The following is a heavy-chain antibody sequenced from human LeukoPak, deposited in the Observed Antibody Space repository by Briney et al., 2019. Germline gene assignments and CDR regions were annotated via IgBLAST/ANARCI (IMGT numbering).Heavy chain of an antibody. Sequence: SGGSLRLSCAASGFTFSSYAMSWVRQAPGKGLEWVSAISGSGGSTYYADSVKGRFTISRDNSKNTLYLQMNSLRAEDTAVYYCAKISSGTRLIDYWGQGTLVTVSS. CDR3: AKISSGTRLIDY. J-gene: IGHJ4*02. CDR1: GFTFSSYA. V-gene: IGHV3-23*01. D-gene: IGHD6-19*01. CDR2: ISGSGGST.